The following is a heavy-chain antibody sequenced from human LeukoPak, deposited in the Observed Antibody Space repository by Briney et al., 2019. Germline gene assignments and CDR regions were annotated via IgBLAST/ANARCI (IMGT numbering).Heavy chain of an antibody. CDR1: GYTFTGYY. CDR2: INPNSGGT. CDR3: ARTLYEIIVGVWAGAFDI. D-gene: IGHD1-26*01. Sequence: GASVKVSCKASGYTFTGYYMHWVRQAPGQGLEWMGWINPNSGGTNYAQKFQGRVTMTRDTSISTAYMELSRLRSDDTAVYYCARTLYEIIVGVWAGAFDIWGQGTMVTVSS. V-gene: IGHV1-2*02. J-gene: IGHJ3*02.